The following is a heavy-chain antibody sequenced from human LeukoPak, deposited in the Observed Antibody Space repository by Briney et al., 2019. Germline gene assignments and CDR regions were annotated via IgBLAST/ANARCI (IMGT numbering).Heavy chain of an antibody. V-gene: IGHV5-10-1*01. Sequence: KPGASLKISCKGSGYNFTNYWISWVRQLPGKGLEWMGTIDPSDSYNNYSPSFQGHVTISADKSISTAYLQWSSLKASDTAMYYCARAYSRSRFDYWGQGTLVTVSS. D-gene: IGHD6-6*01. J-gene: IGHJ4*02. CDR1: GYNFTNYW. CDR3: ARAYSRSRFDY. CDR2: IDPSDSYN.